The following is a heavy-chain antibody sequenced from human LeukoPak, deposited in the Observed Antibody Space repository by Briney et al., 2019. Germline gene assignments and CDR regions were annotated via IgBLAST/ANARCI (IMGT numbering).Heavy chain of an antibody. Sequence: QSGGSLRLSCAASGFNFGRYAIHWVRQAPGKGLEWVASIKQDGGETFYVDSVKGRFTISRDNAKNSLYLQMNSLRAEDTAVYYCTREDHSNYNYWGQGTLVTVSS. CDR3: TREDHSNYNY. J-gene: IGHJ4*02. CDR2: IKQDGGET. V-gene: IGHV3-7*01. CDR1: GFNFGRYA. D-gene: IGHD4-11*01.